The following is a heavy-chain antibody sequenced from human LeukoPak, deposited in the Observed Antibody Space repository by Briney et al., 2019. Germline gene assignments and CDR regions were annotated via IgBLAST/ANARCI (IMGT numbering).Heavy chain of an antibody. J-gene: IGHJ2*01. Sequence: PGGSLRLSCAASGFTFSSYAMHWVRQAPGKGLEWVSAISGSGGSTYYADSVKGRFTISRDNSKNTLYLQMNSLRAEDTAVYYCAKVLLWFGELDWYFDLWGRGTLVTVSS. CDR1: GFTFSSYA. V-gene: IGHV3-23*01. CDR2: ISGSGGST. D-gene: IGHD3-10*01. CDR3: AKVLLWFGELDWYFDL.